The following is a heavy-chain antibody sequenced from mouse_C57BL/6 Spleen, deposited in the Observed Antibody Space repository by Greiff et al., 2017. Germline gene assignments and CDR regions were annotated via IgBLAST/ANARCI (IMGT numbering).Heavy chain of an antibody. CDR2: IDPETGGT. CDR3: TRGGYYYGSSYTWFAY. V-gene: IGHV1-15*01. CDR1: GYTFTDYE. D-gene: IGHD1-1*01. Sequence: VKLMESGAELVRPGASVTLSCKASGYTFTDYEMHWVKQTPVHGLEWIGAIDPETGGTAYNQKFKGKAILTADKSSSTAYMELRSLTSEDSAVYYCTRGGYYYGSSYTWFAYWGQGTLVTVSA. J-gene: IGHJ3*01.